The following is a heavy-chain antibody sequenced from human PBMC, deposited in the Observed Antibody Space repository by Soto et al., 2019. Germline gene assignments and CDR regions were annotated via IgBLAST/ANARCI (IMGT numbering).Heavy chain of an antibody. Sequence: EVQLVQSGAEVKKPGESLRISCKGSGYSFTNYWISWVRQMPGKGLEWMGRIDPSDSYTYYSPSFQGHVTISADKSIITAYLQWNSLKASDTAIYYCARHGNGAPIDFWGQGTLVTVSS. CDR2: IDPSDSYT. J-gene: IGHJ4*02. D-gene: IGHD1-1*01. CDR3: ARHGNGAPIDF. CDR1: GYSFTNYW. V-gene: IGHV5-10-1*01.